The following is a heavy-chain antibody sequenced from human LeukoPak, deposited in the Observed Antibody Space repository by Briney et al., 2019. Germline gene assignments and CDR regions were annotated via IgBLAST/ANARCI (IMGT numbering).Heavy chain of an antibody. D-gene: IGHD3-22*01. CDR2: INHSGST. V-gene: IGHV4-34*01. CDR3: ARDYYDSSGIPRFDP. Sequence: ASETLSLTCAVYGGSFSGYYWSWIRQPPGKGLEWIGEINHSGSTNYNPSLKSRVTISVDTSKNQFSLKLSSVTAADTAVYYCARDYYDSSGIPRFDPWGQGTLVTVSS. CDR1: GGSFSGYY. J-gene: IGHJ5*02.